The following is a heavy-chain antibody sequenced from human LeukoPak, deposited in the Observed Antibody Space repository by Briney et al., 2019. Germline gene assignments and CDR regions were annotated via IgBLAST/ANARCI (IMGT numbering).Heavy chain of an antibody. CDR1: GFNVSNNY. V-gene: IGHV3-74*01. Sequence: PGGSLRLSCAASGFNVSNNYMSWVRQAPGKGLVWVSRIIRDGSHTDYAGSVEGRFTTSRDNARNTLYLQMNSLRAEDTAIYYCVRDGDAYNFDYWGQGTLVTVSS. CDR2: IIRDGSHT. CDR3: VRDGDAYNFDY. D-gene: IGHD5-24*01. J-gene: IGHJ4*02.